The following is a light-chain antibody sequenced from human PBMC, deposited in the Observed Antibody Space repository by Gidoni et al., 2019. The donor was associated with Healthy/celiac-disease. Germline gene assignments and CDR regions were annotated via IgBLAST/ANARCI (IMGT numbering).Light chain of an antibody. CDR1: QSVLYSSNNKNY. V-gene: IGKV4-1*01. CDR3: QQYYSTPKLT. Sequence: DIVMTQSPDSLAVSLGERATINCKSSQSVLYSSNNKNYLAWYQQKPGQPPKLLIYLASTRESGVPDRFSGSGSGTDFTLTISSLQAEDVAVYYCQQYYSTPKLTFXGXTKVEIK. J-gene: IGKJ4*01. CDR2: LAS.